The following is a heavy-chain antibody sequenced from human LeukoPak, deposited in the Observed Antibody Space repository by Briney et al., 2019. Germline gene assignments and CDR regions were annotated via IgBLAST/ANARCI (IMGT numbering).Heavy chain of an antibody. CDR3: ATRSAYYDILEY. D-gene: IGHD3-22*01. J-gene: IGHJ4*02. CDR2: FDPEDGET. CDR1: GYTLTELS. Sequence: ASVKVSCKVSGYTLTELSIHWVRQAPGKGLEWMGGFDPEDGETIYAQKLQGRLTMTEDTSTDTAYMELSSLRSEDTAVYYCATRSAYYDILEYWGQGTLVTVSS. V-gene: IGHV1-24*01.